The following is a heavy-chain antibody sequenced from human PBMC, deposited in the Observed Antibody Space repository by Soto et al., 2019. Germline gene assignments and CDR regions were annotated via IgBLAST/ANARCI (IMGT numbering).Heavy chain of an antibody. Sequence: GASVKVSCKASGYTFTSYGISWVRQAPGQGLEWMGWISAYNGNTNYAQKLQGRVTMTTDTSTSTAYMELRSLRSDDTAVYYCARDRGHYDFWSGYRPIYYYYYGMDVWGQGTTVTVSS. D-gene: IGHD3-3*01. CDR2: ISAYNGNT. J-gene: IGHJ6*02. CDR1: GYTFTSYG. V-gene: IGHV1-18*04. CDR3: ARDRGHYDFWSGYRPIYYYYYGMDV.